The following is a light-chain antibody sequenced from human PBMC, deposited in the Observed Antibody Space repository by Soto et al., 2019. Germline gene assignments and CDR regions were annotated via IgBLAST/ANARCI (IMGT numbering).Light chain of an antibody. CDR1: SGHSSYA. V-gene: IGLV4-69*01. J-gene: IGLJ3*02. Sequence: QAVVTQSPSASASLGASVNLTCTLSSGHSSYAIAWHQQQPQKGPRYLMKLNSDGSHSKGDGIPDRFSGSSSGAERYLTISSLQSEDEADYYCQTWGWGVFGGGTKLTVL. CDR3: QTWGWGV. CDR2: LNSDGSH.